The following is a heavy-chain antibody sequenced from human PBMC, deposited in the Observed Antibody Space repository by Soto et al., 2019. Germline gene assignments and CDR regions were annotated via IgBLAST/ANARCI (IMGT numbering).Heavy chain of an antibody. J-gene: IGHJ5*02. V-gene: IGHV4-30-4*01. Sequence: QVQLQESGPGLVKPSQTLSLTCTVSGGSISSCGYFWTWIRQPPGKGMEWMGYIYYTGRTDYNPSLKSRVNIYVDTSKNQFSLKLSSVTAADTAVYYCARDRGLRVRGTNYSWFDPWGQGTLVTVSS. CDR3: ARDRGLRVRGTNYSWFDP. D-gene: IGHD3-10*01. CDR2: IYYTGRT. CDR1: GGSISSCGYF.